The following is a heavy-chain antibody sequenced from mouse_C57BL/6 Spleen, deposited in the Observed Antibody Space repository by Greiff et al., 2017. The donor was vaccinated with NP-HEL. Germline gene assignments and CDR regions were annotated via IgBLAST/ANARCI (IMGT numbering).Heavy chain of an antibody. D-gene: IGHD2-1*01. V-gene: IGHV1-26*01. CDR2: INPNNGGT. Sequence: EVQLQQSGPELVKPGASVKISCKASGYTFTDYYMNWVKQSHGKSLEWIGDINPNNGGTSYNQKFKGKATLTVDKSSSTAYMELRSLTSEDSAVYYCARALYYGNFYAMDYWGQGTSVTVSS. J-gene: IGHJ4*01. CDR1: GYTFTDYY. CDR3: ARALYYGNFYAMDY.